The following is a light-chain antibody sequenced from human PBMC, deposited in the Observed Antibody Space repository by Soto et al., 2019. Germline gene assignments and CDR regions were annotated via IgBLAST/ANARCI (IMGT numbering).Light chain of an antibody. V-gene: IGKV4-1*01. CDR1: QSVLFSANNKNY. J-gene: IGKJ5*01. Sequence: DIVLTQSPDSLAVSLGERATINCKSSQSVLFSANNKNYLTWYQQKPGRPPKLLIHWASTRESGVPDRFSGSGSETDFTLTISSLQAEDVAVYYCHQDYSTPITFGQGTRLEIK. CDR2: WAS. CDR3: HQDYSTPIT.